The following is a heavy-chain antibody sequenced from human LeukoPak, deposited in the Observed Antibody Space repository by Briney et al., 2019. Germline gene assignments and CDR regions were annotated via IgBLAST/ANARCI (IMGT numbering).Heavy chain of an antibody. D-gene: IGHD3-22*01. Sequence: GALRLSCAASGFTVSSNYMSWGRPAPGKGLGWVSVIYSGGSTYYADSVKGRFTISRDNAKNTLYLQMNSLRAEDTAVYYCVGRDDSSGYYRGGVDYWGQGTLVTVSS. CDR3: VGRDDSSGYYRGGVDY. J-gene: IGHJ4*02. V-gene: IGHV3-53*01. CDR1: GFTVSSNY. CDR2: IYSGGST.